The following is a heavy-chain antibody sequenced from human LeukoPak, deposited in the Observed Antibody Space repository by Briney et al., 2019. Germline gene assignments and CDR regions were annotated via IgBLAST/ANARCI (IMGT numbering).Heavy chain of an antibody. J-gene: IGHJ4*02. Sequence: DSVKGRFTISRDNAKNTLFLQMNSLRADDTAVYYCTRDWRVQVLHPYFFDSWGQGTLVTVSS. CDR3: TRDWRVQVLHPYFFDS. V-gene: IGHV3-21*06.